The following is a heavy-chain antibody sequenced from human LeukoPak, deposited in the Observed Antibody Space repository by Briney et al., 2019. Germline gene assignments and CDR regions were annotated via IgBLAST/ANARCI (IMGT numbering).Heavy chain of an antibody. CDR1: GGSISSYY. CDR2: IYYSGST. D-gene: IGHD3-22*01. J-gene: IGHJ4*02. V-gene: IGHV4-59*01. Sequence: SETLSLTCTVSGGSISSYYWSWIRQPPGKGLEWIGYIYYSGSTNYNPSLKSRVTISVDTSKNQFSLKLSSVTAADTAVYYCARLSSSGYFDYFDYWGQGTLVTVSS. CDR3: ARLSSSGYFDYFDY.